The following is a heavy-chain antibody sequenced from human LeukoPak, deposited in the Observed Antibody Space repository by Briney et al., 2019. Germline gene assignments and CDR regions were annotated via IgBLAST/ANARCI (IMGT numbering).Heavy chain of an antibody. Sequence: PSETLSLTCTVSGGSISSGNSYWSWIRQPAGKGLEWIGRIYKSGSTKYNPSLKSRVTISVDTSKNQFSLKLSSVTAADTAVYYCATPHVGRAAAGFDYWGQGTLVTVSS. CDR3: ATPHVGRAAAGFDY. J-gene: IGHJ4*02. CDR2: IYKSGST. V-gene: IGHV4-61*02. CDR1: GGSISSGNSY. D-gene: IGHD6-13*01.